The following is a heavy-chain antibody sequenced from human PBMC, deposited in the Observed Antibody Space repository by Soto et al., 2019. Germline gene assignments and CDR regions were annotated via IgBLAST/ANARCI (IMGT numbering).Heavy chain of an antibody. CDR2: ISYDGSNK. Sequence: GGSLRLSCAASGFAFSSYAMHWVRQAPGKGLEWVAVISYDGSNKYYADSVKGRFTISRDNSKNTLYLQMNSLRAEDTAVYYCARDQLQQQLGGVYWGQGTLVTVSS. J-gene: IGHJ4*02. V-gene: IGHV3-30-3*01. D-gene: IGHD6-13*01. CDR3: ARDQLQQQLGGVY. CDR1: GFAFSSYA.